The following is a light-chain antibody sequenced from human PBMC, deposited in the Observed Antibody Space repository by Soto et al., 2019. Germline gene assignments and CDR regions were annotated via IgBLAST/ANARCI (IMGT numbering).Light chain of an antibody. CDR2: LGS. Sequence: DIVMTQSPLSLPVTPGEPASISCRSSQSLLHSNGYNYLVWYLQKPGQSPQFLMYLGSNRAPGVPDRFSGSGSGTDFTLKISRVEAEDVGVYYCMQALQTPYTFGPGTKVDIK. CDR3: MQALQTPYT. CDR1: QSLLHSNGYNY. V-gene: IGKV2-28*01. J-gene: IGKJ3*01.